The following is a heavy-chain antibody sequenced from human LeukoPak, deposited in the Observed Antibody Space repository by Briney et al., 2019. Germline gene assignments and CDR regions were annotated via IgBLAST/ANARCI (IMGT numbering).Heavy chain of an antibody. J-gene: IGHJ4*02. Sequence: GGSLRLSCAPSGFTFSRHGVHWVRQAPGKGLEWVAIISNDGSRKYYAHSVEGRSTISRDNSKNTLYLQMDSLRAEDTAVYYCARDRAWNYFDYWGQGTLVTVSS. CDR1: GFTFSRHG. CDR2: ISNDGSRK. CDR3: ARDRAWNYFDY. D-gene: IGHD3-3*01. V-gene: IGHV3-30*03.